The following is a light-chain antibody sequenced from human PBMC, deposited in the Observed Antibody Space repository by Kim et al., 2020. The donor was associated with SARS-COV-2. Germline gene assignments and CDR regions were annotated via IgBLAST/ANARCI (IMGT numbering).Light chain of an antibody. CDR1: QVISSY. Sequence: ASVGDIGTSTCRASQVISSYLTCYQHRPGKAPKLLIYSASTVQSGVPSRFSGSGSGTDFTLTISSMQPEDFATYYCQQLNSYPITFGQGTRLEIK. CDR2: SAS. CDR3: QQLNSYPIT. V-gene: IGKV1-9*01. J-gene: IGKJ5*01.